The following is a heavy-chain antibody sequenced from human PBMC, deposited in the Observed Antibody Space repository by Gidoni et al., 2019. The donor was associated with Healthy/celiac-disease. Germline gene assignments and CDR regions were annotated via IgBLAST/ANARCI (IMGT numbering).Heavy chain of an antibody. D-gene: IGHD6-13*01. Sequence: EVQLLESGGGLVQPGGSLRLSCAASGFTFSSYAMSWVRQAPGKGLEWVSAISGSGGSTYYADSVKGRFTISRDNSKNTLDLQMNSLRAEDTAVYYCAKGHSIAAAWGGAFDIWGQGTMVTVSS. CDR3: AKGHSIAAAWGGAFDI. J-gene: IGHJ3*02. V-gene: IGHV3-23*01. CDR1: GFTFSSYA. CDR2: ISGSGGST.